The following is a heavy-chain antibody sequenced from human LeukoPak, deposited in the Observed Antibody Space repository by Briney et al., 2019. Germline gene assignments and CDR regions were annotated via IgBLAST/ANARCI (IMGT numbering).Heavy chain of an antibody. CDR1: GFTFSSHA. J-gene: IGHJ2*01. V-gene: IGHV3-30-3*01. CDR3: AKDIQDEYSSPRIWYFDL. CDR2: ISYDGSNK. D-gene: IGHD6-6*01. Sequence: PGGSLRLSCAASGFTFSSHAMHWVRQARGKGLEWVAVISYDGSNKYYADSVKGRFTISRDNSKNTLYLQMNSLRAEDTAVYYCAKDIQDEYSSPRIWYFDLWGRGTLVTVSS.